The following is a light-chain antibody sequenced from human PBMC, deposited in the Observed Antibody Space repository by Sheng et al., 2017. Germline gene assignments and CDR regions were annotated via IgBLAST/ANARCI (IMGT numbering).Light chain of an antibody. J-gene: IGKJ4*01. V-gene: IGKV1-16*01. CDR1: QRISNY. CDR3: QQYDSYPLT. CDR2: TAS. Sequence: DIQMTQSPSSLSASVGDRVTITCRASQRISNYLSWYQQKLGKAPKFLIYTASSLHSGVPSRFSGSGSGTEFTLTISSLQPDDFSTYYCQQYDSYPLTFGGGTKVEIK.